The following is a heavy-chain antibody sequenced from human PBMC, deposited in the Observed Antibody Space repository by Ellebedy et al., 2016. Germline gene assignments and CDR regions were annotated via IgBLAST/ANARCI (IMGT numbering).Heavy chain of an antibody. CDR1: GGSISSSSYY. V-gene: IGHV4-61*01. CDR2: IYYSGST. Sequence: SETLSLXCTVSGGSISSSSYYWSWIRQPPGKGLEWIGYIYYSGSTNYNPSLKSRVTISVDTSKNQFSLKLSSVTAADTAVYYCARGNDYYGSGSYYNNWFDPWGQGTLVTVSS. CDR3: ARGNDYYGSGSYYNNWFDP. D-gene: IGHD3-10*01. J-gene: IGHJ5*02.